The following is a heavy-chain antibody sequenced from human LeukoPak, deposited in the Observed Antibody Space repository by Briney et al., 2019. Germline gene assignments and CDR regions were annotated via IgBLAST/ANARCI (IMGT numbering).Heavy chain of an antibody. J-gene: IGHJ4*02. CDR3: AKDAGGGIVATHLDY. CDR1: GFTFSSYG. D-gene: IGHD5-12*01. V-gene: IGHV3-30*18. Sequence: GGSLRLSCAASGFTFSSYGMHWVRQAPGKGLEWVAVISYDGGNKYYADSVKGRLTISRHNSKNTLYLQMNSLRAEDTAVYYCAKDAGGGIVATHLDYWGQGTMVTVSS. CDR2: ISYDGGNK.